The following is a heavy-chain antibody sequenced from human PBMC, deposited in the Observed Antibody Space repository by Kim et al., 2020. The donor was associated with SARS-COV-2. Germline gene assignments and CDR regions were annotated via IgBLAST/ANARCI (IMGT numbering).Heavy chain of an antibody. CDR1: GGTFSSYA. Sequence: SVKVSCKASGGTFSSYAISWVRQAPGQGLEWMGGIIPIFGTANYAQKFQGRVTITADESTSTAYMELSSLRSEDTAVYYCATHYDFWSSVDNWFDPWGQGTLVTVSS. CDR2: IIPIFGTA. J-gene: IGHJ5*02. D-gene: IGHD3-3*01. CDR3: ATHYDFWSSVDNWFDP. V-gene: IGHV1-69*13.